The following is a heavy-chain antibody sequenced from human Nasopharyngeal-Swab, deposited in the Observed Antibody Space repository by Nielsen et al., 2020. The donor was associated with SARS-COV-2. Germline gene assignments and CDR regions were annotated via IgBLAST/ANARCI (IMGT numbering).Heavy chain of an antibody. Sequence: SETLSLTCTVSGGSISSSSYYWGWIRQPPGKGLEWIGSIYYSGSTYYNPSLKSRVTISVDTSKNQFSLKLSSVTAADTAVYYCARWDLYSNFPYGYWGQGTLVTVSS. CDR1: GGSISSSSYY. CDR3: ARWDLYSNFPYGY. V-gene: IGHV4-39*07. J-gene: IGHJ4*02. D-gene: IGHD4-11*01. CDR2: IYYSGST.